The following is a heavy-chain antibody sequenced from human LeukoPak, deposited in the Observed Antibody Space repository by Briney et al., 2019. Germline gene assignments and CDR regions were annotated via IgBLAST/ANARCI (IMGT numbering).Heavy chain of an antibody. CDR3: ARAGATFDAFDI. CDR2: IIPILGIA. V-gene: IGHV1-69*04. CDR1: RGTFSSYA. J-gene: IGHJ3*02. Sequence: ASVKVSCKASRGTFSSYAISWVRQAPGQGLEWMGRIIPILGIANYAQKFQGRVTITADKSTSTAYMELSSLRSEDTAVYYCARAGATFDAFDIWGQGTMVTVSS.